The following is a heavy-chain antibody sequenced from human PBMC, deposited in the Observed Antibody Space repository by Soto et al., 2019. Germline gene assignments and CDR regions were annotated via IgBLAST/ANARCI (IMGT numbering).Heavy chain of an antibody. CDR3: ASSNIAAAGFYYYGMDV. CDR1: GGSISSYY. V-gene: IGHV4-59*01. CDR2: IYYSGSP. Sequence: QVQLQESGPGLVKPSGTLSLTCTVSGGSISSYYWSWIRQPPGKGLEWIGYIYYSGSPNYNPSLKSRVTISVDTSKNPFSLKLSSVTAADTAVYYCASSNIAAAGFYYYGMDVWGRGTTVTVSS. J-gene: IGHJ6*02. D-gene: IGHD6-13*01.